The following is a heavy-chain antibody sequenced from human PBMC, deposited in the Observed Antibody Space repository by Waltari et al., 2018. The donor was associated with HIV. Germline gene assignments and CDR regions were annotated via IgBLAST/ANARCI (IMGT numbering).Heavy chain of an antibody. Sequence: QVQLVESGGGVVQPGRSLRLSCATSGFTFSHSCMHWVRQAPGKGLEWVAVIYYDGSHKFYADSVKGRFTISRDNSKNTLYLQMNSLRGQDTAIYYCAKDSGWGDEMKTAAAWGQGTLVTVSS. CDR1: GFTFSHSC. V-gene: IGHV3-30*18. CDR2: IYYDGSHK. CDR3: AKDSGWGDEMKTAAA. J-gene: IGHJ4*02. D-gene: IGHD2-2*01.